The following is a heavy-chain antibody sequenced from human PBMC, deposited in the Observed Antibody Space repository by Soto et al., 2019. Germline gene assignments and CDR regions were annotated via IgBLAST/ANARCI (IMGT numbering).Heavy chain of an antibody. V-gene: IGHV4-34*01. CDR3: ATGTPIEAAGGWFDP. J-gene: IGHJ5*02. CDR2: INHSGST. Sequence: SETLSLTCAVYGGSFSGYYWSWIRQPPGKGLEWIGEINHSGSTNYNPSLKSRVTISVDTSKNQFSLKLSSVTAADTAVYYCATGTPIEAAGGWFDPWGQGTMVTFS. CDR1: GGSFSGYY. D-gene: IGHD6-13*01.